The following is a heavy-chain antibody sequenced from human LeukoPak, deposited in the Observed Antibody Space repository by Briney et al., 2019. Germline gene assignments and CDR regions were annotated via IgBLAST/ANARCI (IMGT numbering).Heavy chain of an antibody. CDR2: ISWNSGSI. CDR3: AKDISPRYNWTIGYFDY. V-gene: IGHV3-9*01. J-gene: IGHJ4*02. D-gene: IGHD1-20*01. Sequence: GGSLRLSCAASGFTFDDYAMHWVRQAPGKGLEWVSGISWNSGSIGYADSVKGRFTISRDNAKNSLYLQMNSLRAEDTALYYCAKDISPRYNWTIGYFDYWGQGTLVTVSS. CDR1: GFTFDDYA.